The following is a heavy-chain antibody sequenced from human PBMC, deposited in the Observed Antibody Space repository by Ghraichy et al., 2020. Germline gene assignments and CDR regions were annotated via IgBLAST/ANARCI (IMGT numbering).Heavy chain of an antibody. J-gene: IGHJ4*02. CDR1: GFMFSSYG. D-gene: IGHD3-10*01. CDR3: ASNYGSGSDLLEHYFDY. V-gene: IGHV3-33*01. Sequence: GGSLKLSCAASGFMFSSYGMHWVRQAPDKGLEWVAVIWFDGTKKDYAESVKGRFTISRDNSKNTLYLQMNSLRAEDTAVYYCASNYGSGSDLLEHYFDYWGQGTLVTVSS. CDR2: IWFDGTKK.